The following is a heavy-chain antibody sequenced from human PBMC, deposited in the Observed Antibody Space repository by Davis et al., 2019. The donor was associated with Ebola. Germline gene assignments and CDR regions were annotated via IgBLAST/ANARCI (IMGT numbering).Heavy chain of an antibody. CDR3: AKDRRMYFDSGSLIDY. J-gene: IGHJ4*02. Sequence: GESLKISCAASGFTFSTSGMHWVRQAPGQGLEWVAVISYGGSNKNYADSVKGRFTISRDNSKNTLHLQMNSLRNEDTAVYYCAKDRRMYFDSGSLIDYWGQGTLVTVSS. D-gene: IGHD3-10*01. CDR2: ISYGGSNK. V-gene: IGHV3-30*18. CDR1: GFTFSTSG.